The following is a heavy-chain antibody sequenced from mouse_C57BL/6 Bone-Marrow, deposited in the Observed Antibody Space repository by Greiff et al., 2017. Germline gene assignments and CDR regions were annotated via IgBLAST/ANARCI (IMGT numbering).Heavy chain of an antibody. Sequence: EVKVVESGTVLARPGASVKMSCKTSGYTFTSYWMHWVKQRPGQGLEWIGAIYPGNSDTSYNQKFKGKAKLTAVTSASTAYMELSSLANEDSAVYYCTIELGLAMDYWGQGTSVTVSS. CDR2: IYPGNSDT. J-gene: IGHJ4*01. D-gene: IGHD4-1*01. CDR3: TIELGLAMDY. V-gene: IGHV1-5*01. CDR1: GYTFTSYW.